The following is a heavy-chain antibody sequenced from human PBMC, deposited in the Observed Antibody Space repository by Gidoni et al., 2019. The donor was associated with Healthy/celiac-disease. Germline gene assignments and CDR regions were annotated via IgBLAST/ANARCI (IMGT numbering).Heavy chain of an antibody. Sequence: AASGFTFSSYWMSWVRQAPGKGLEWVANIKQDGSEKYYVDSVKGRFTISRDNAKNSLYLQMNSLRAEDTAVYYCARDSYGSYYHYGMDVWGQGTTVTVSS. V-gene: IGHV3-7*03. CDR3: ARDSYGSYYHYGMDV. CDR1: GFTFSSYW. D-gene: IGHD5-18*01. CDR2: IKQDGSEK. J-gene: IGHJ6*02.